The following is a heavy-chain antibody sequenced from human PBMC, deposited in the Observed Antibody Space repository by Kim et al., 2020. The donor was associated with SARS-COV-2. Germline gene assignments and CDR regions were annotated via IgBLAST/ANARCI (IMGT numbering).Heavy chain of an antibody. J-gene: IGHJ4*02. D-gene: IGHD6-19*01. CDR3: ARAKVAVAGTFFDY. CDR1: GYTFTSYA. Sequence: ASVKVSCKASGYTFTSYAMHWVRQAPGQRLEWMGWINAGNGNTKYSQKFQGRVTITRDTSASTAYMELSSLRSEDTAVYYCARAKVAVAGTFFDYWGQGTLVTVSS. V-gene: IGHV1-3*01. CDR2: INAGNGNT.